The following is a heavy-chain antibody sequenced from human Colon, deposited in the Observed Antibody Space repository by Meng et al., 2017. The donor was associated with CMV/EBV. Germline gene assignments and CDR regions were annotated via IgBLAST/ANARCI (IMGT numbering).Heavy chain of an antibody. Sequence: ASVKVSCKASGYTFTDYYIHWVRQAPGQGLEWMGWIKPNSGDTNYAQKFQGRVTMTRDTSISTAYMELSGLRSDDTAVYYCATPGYCSSTSCLFFDPWGQGTLVTVSS. CDR1: GYTFTDYY. CDR2: IKPNSGDT. V-gene: IGHV1-2*02. CDR3: ATPGYCSSTSCLFFDP. J-gene: IGHJ5*02. D-gene: IGHD2-2*01.